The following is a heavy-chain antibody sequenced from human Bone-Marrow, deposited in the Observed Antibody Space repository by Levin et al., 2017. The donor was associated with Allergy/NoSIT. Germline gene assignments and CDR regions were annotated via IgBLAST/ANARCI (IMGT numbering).Heavy chain of an antibody. CDR3: ARVPALRFLDWFLDY. J-gene: IGHJ4*02. Sequence: SVTLSLTCTVSGDSIISATYYWGWVRQPPGKGLEWIGSVYFSGSTYLSPFLKSRVTMSVDTSRSHFSLNLSSVTAADTAVYYCARVPALRFLDWFLDYWGRGVLVTVSS. CDR1: GDSIISATYY. CDR2: VYFSGST. D-gene: IGHD3-9*01. V-gene: IGHV4-39*02.